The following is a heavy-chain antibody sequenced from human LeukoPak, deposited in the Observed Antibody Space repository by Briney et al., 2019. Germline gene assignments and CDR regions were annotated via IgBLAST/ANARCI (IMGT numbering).Heavy chain of an antibody. CDR2: INPTSGGT. D-gene: IGHD6-13*01. V-gene: IGHV1-2*02. CDR1: GNTFTDYY. J-gene: IGHJ4*02. CDR3: ARESGSTYDY. Sequence: GASVKVSCKASGNTFTDYYLHWVRQAPGQGLEWMAWINPTSGGTAYAQKFQGRVSVTRDTSINTANMELSSLTSDDTAVYYCARESGSTYDYWGQGTLVTVSS.